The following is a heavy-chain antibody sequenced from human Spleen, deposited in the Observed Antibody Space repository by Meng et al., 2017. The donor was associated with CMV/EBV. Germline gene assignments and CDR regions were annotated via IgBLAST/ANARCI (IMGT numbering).Heavy chain of an antibody. V-gene: IGHV3-21*01. CDR3: ARGVCSGSSCHYYFDY. Sequence: GGSLRLSCIASGFTFSGYNMNWFRQAPGKGLEWVSSFGSSSEYIFYADSVKGRFTISRDNAKNSLFLQMNSLRAEDTAVYYCARGVCSGSSCHYYFDYWGQGALVTVSS. CDR1: GFTFSGYN. J-gene: IGHJ4*02. CDR2: FGSSSEYI. D-gene: IGHD2-2*01.